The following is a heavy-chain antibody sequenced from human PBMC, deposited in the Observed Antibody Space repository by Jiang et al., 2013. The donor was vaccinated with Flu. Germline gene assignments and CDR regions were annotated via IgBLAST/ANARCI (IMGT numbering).Heavy chain of an antibody. Sequence: PGGSLRLSCAASGFTFSSYAMSWVRQAPGKGLEWVSAISGSGGSTYYADSVKGRFTISRDNSKNTLYLQMNSLRAEDTAVYYCAKAFTITMIVVVKAAFDIWGQGTMVTVSS. CDR2: ISGSGGST. CDR1: GFTFSSYA. J-gene: IGHJ3*02. D-gene: IGHD3-22*01. V-gene: IGHV3-23*01. CDR3: AKAFTITMIVVVKAAFDI.